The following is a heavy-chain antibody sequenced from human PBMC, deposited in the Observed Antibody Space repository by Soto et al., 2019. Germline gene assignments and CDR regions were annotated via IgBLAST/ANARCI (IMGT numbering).Heavy chain of an antibody. CDR1: GFSFSTHV. J-gene: IGHJ6*02. V-gene: IGHV3-30*03. CDR2: ILYDGSKE. Sequence: GSLELSCIDSGFSFSTHVMDWVRQAPGKGLEWVARILYDGSKEYYADSVKGRFSISRDNSRNTLFLQMDSLRVEDTAVYYCAREAPMDLWGQGTTVTVAS. CDR3: AREAPMDL.